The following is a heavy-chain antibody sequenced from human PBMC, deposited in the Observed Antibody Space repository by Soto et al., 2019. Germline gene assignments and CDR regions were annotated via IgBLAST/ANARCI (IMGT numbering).Heavy chain of an antibody. CDR1: GFTFSSYA. D-gene: IGHD3-3*01. V-gene: IGHV3-23*01. Sequence: EVQLLESGGGLVQPGGSLRLSCAASGFTFSSYAMSWVRQAPGKGLEWVSAISGSGGSTYYADSVKGRFTISRDNSKNTLYLQMNSLRAEDTAVYYCAKFSEYDFWSGYYSSYYYYGMDVWGQGTTVTVSS. CDR2: ISGSGGST. CDR3: AKFSEYDFWSGYYSSYYYYGMDV. J-gene: IGHJ6*02.